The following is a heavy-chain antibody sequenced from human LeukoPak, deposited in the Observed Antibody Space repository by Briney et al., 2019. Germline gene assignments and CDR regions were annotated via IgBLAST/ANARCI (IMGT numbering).Heavy chain of an antibody. CDR2: IYYSGST. CDR1: GGSISSGDYY. D-gene: IGHD3-10*01. CDR3: ARSMVRGVNVFDY. V-gene: IGHV4-30-4*01. J-gene: IGHJ4*02. Sequence: TSETLSLTCTVSGGSISSGDYYWSWIRQPPGKGLEWIGYIYYSGSTYYNPSLKSRVTISVDTSKNQFSLKLSSVTAEDTAVYSCARSMVRGVNVFDYWGQGTLVTVSS.